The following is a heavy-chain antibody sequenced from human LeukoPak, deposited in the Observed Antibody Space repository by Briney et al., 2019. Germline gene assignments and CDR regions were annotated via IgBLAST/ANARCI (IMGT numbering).Heavy chain of an antibody. Sequence: GGSLRLSCAASGFTFSNYWMTWVRQAPGKGLEWVANIIQDGSEKYYVDSVKGRFTISRDNTKDLLFLQMSSLRAEDTAVYYCARGLYSSGWYWGVGFWGQGTLVTVSS. CDR1: GFTFSNYW. CDR3: ARGLYSSGWYWGVGF. J-gene: IGHJ4*02. CDR2: IIQDGSEK. V-gene: IGHV3-7*01. D-gene: IGHD6-19*01.